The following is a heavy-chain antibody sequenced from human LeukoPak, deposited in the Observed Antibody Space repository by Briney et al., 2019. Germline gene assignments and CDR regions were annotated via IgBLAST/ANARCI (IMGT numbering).Heavy chain of an antibody. Sequence: ETSETLSLTCTVSGGSISGYYWSWIRQPAGEGLEWIGRIYSSGSTNYNPSLKSRVSMSVDTSNNQFSLNLSSVTAADTAVYYCARKRKGAYDFDCWGQGTLVNVSS. CDR2: IYSSGST. CDR3: ARKRKGAYDFDC. CDR1: GGSISGYY. V-gene: IGHV4-4*07. J-gene: IGHJ4*02. D-gene: IGHD3-16*01.